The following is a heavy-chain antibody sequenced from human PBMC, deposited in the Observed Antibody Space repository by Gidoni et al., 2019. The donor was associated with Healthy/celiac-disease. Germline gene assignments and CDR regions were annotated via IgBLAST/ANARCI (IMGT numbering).Heavy chain of an antibody. Sequence: QVQLVESGGGVVQPGRSLRLSCAASGFTFSSYAMHWVRQAPGKGLEWVAVISYDGSNKYYADSVKGRFTISRDNSKNTLYLQMNSLRAEDTAVYYCARAGDGYTIDYWGQGTLVTVPS. J-gene: IGHJ4*02. CDR2: ISYDGSNK. D-gene: IGHD5-12*01. CDR3: ARAGDGYTIDY. V-gene: IGHV3-30-3*01. CDR1: GFTFSSYA.